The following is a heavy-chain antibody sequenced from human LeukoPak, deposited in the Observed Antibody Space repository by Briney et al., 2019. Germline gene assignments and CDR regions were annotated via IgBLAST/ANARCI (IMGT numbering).Heavy chain of an antibody. J-gene: IGHJ4*02. D-gene: IGHD5-24*01. V-gene: IGHV1-24*01. CDR2: FDPEDGET. CDR1: GYTLTELS. CDR3: ATAYSDGYNPYFDY. Sequence: ASVKVSCTVSGYTLTELSMHWVRQAPGKGLEWMGGFDPEDGETIYAQKFQGRVTMTEDTSTDTAYMELSSLRSEDTAVYYCATAYSDGYNPYFDYWGQGTLVTVSS.